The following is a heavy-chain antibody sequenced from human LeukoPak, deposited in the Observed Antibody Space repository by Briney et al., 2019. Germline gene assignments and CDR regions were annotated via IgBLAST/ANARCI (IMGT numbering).Heavy chain of an antibody. J-gene: IGHJ4*02. CDR3: VRHAYYYDSSAFYYYFDY. CDR2: IYYSGST. V-gene: IGHV4-39*01. D-gene: IGHD3-22*01. CDR1: GGSINSGGYY. Sequence: PSETLSLTCTVSGGSINSGGYYWGWIRQPPGKGLEWIGSIYYSGSTYSNPSLQSRVTMSVDTSKNQFSLKLSSVTAADTAVYYCVRHAYYYDSSAFYYYFDYWGQGTLVTVSS.